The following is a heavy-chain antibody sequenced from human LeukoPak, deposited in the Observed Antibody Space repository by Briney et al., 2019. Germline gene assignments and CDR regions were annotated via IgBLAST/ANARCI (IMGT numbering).Heavy chain of an antibody. J-gene: IGHJ6*02. CDR3: ARDSHSRYYYYYGMDV. V-gene: IGHV1-69*04. CDR2: IIPILGIA. Sequence: GSSVKVSCKASGGTFSSYAISWVRQAPGQGLEWMGRIIPILGIANYAQKFQGRVTITADQSTSTAYMELSSLRSEDTAVYYCARDSHSRYYYYYGMDVWGQGTTVTVSS. D-gene: IGHD4-11*01. CDR1: GGTFSSYA.